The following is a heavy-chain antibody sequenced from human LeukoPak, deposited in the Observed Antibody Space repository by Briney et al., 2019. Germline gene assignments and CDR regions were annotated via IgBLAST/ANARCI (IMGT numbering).Heavy chain of an antibody. J-gene: IGHJ1*01. CDR1: GFTFSTYW. V-gene: IGHV3-74*01. Sequence: GSLRLSFAASGFTFSTYWMHWVRQAPGKGLVWVSRIKSDGGTNYADSVKGRFTISRDNAKKTVSLQMNSLRPEDTGVYYCARAPSEIGGYYPEYFRHWGQGTLATVSS. D-gene: IGHD3-22*01. CDR2: IKSDGGT. CDR3: ARAPSEIGGYYPEYFRH.